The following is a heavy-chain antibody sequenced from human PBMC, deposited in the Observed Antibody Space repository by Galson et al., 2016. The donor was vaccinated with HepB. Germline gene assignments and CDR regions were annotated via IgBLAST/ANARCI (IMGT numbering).Heavy chain of an antibody. CDR3: ARESPTTAGAFDI. Sequence: SLRLSCAASGFTFSSYWMSWVRQAPGKGLEWVANIKQDASEKYYADSVKGRFAISRDNAKNSLYLQMNSLRAEDTAVYYCARESPTTAGAFDIWGQGTMVTVSS. CDR1: GFTFSSYW. V-gene: IGHV3-7*01. J-gene: IGHJ3*02. CDR2: IKQDASEK. D-gene: IGHD4-17*01.